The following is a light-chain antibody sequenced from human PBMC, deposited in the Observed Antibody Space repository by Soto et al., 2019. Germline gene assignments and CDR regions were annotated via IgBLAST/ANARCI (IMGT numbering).Light chain of an antibody. CDR3: QQRSNWPPT. Sequence: PGERATLSCGANQSVTSNYLAWYQQKPGQAPRLLMYGASTRATGIPARFSGSGSGTEFTLTISSLQSEDFAVYYCQQRSNWPPTFGQGTKVDIK. CDR2: GAS. J-gene: IGKJ1*01. V-gene: IGKV3-15*01. CDR1: QSVTSN.